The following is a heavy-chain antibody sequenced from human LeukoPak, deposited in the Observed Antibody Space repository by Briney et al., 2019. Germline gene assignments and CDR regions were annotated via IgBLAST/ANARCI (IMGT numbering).Heavy chain of an antibody. D-gene: IGHD4-17*01. CDR1: GFTFSNAW. CDR2: IKSKTDGATT. V-gene: IGHV3-15*01. Sequence: GSLRLSCAASGFTFSNAWMSWVRPAPGKGLEWVGRIKSKTDGATTDYAAPVKGRFTISSDDSKNTLYLQMNSLKTEDTAVYYCTTATVPNQWGQGTLVTVSS. J-gene: IGHJ4*02. CDR3: TTATVPNQ.